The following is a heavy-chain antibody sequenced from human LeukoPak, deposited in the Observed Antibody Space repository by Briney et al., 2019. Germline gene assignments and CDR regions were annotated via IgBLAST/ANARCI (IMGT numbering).Heavy chain of an antibody. CDR2: IYYSGST. V-gene: IGHV4-31*03. J-gene: IGHJ5*02. Sequence: PSETLFLTCTVSGGSISSGGYYWSWVRQHPGKGLEWIGYIYYSGSTYYNPSLKSRVTISVDTSKNQFSLKLSSVTAADTAVYYCARREWLRFWFDPWGQGTLVTVSS. CDR1: GGSISSGGYY. D-gene: IGHD5-12*01. CDR3: ARREWLRFWFDP.